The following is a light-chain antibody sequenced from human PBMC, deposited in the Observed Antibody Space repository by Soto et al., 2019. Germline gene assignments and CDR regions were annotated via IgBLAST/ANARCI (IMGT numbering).Light chain of an antibody. CDR2: EVT. CDR3: SSFASSNTGV. V-gene: IGLV2-8*01. CDR1: SSDVGAYNY. Sequence: QSVLTQPPCASGSPGQSVTISCTGTSSDVGAYNYVSWYQQHAGKAPKLVIYEVTKRPSGVPDRFSGSKSANTASLTVSGLQAEDEADYYCSSFASSNTGVFGGGTKLTVL. J-gene: IGLJ3*02.